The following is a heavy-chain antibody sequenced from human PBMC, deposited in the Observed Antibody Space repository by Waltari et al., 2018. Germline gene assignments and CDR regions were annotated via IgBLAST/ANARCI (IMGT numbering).Heavy chain of an antibody. D-gene: IGHD2-21*02. CDR1: GFTFSSFA. CDR2: SRGRDGII. CDR3: ARDPISVTATTGFYFDL. Sequence: DVQLLESGGGLVKPGGSLRLSCAASGFTFSSFAMNWVRQAPGEGLEWVSVSRGRDGIIDYADSVKGRFTISRDNSKSTLYLQMNSLRVDDTAIYYCARDPISVTATTGFYFDLWGPGSLVTVS. V-gene: IGHV3-23*01. J-gene: IGHJ4*02.